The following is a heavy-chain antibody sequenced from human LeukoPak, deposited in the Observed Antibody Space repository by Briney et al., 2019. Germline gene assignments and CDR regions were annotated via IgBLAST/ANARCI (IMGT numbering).Heavy chain of an antibody. D-gene: IGHD3-16*01. V-gene: IGHV3-48*04. CDR1: GFTFSSYS. J-gene: IGHJ6*03. Sequence: GGALRLSCAPSGFTFSSYSMNWVRQAPGKGLEGVSYISSTSNTIYYADSVKGRFTISRDNAKNSLSLRMNSLRAEDTAVYYCARVVGGGDWNYFYYYMDVWGKGTTVTVSS. CDR2: ISSTSNTI. CDR3: ARVVGGGDWNYFYYYMDV.